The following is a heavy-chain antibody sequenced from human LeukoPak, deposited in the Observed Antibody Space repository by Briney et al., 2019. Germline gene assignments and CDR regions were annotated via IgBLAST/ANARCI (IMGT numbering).Heavy chain of an antibody. D-gene: IGHD6-6*01. Sequence: GGSLRLSCAVSGFTFSGYAMSWVRQAPGKGLEWVSAISGSGGNTYYADSVKGRFTISRDNSKNTLYLQMNSLRAEDTAVYYCAKVAHSSSSDYYYGMDVWGQGTTVTVSS. CDR1: GFTFSGYA. V-gene: IGHV3-23*01. J-gene: IGHJ6*02. CDR2: ISGSGGNT. CDR3: AKVAHSSSSDYYYGMDV.